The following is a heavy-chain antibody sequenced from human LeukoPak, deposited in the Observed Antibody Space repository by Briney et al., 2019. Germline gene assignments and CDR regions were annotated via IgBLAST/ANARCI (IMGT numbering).Heavy chain of an antibody. Sequence: GGSLRLSCAASGFTVSSNYMSWVRQAPGKGLGWVSVIYSGGSTYYADSVKGRFTISRDNSKNTLYLQMNSLRAEDTAVYYCARLSIYYDSSGYRGRPPSDYWGQGTLVTVSS. CDR3: ARLSIYYDSSGYRGRPPSDY. CDR1: GFTVSSNY. D-gene: IGHD3-22*01. CDR2: IYSGGST. V-gene: IGHV3-53*01. J-gene: IGHJ4*02.